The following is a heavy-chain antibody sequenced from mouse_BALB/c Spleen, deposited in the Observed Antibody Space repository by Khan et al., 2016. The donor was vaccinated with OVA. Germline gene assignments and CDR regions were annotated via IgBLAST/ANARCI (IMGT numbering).Heavy chain of an antibody. D-gene: IGHD2-3*01. J-gene: IGHJ4*01. CDR2: IYPGDGDT. V-gene: IGHV1-87*01. CDR3: ARTYDGYDAMDY. CDR1: GYTFTRYW. Sequence: QVQLKQSGAELARPGASVKLSCKASGYTFTRYWMQWVKQRPGQGLEWIGAIYPGDGDTRYTQKFKGKATLTADKSSSTAYMQLSSLASEDSAVYYCARTYDGYDAMDYWGQGTSVTVSS.